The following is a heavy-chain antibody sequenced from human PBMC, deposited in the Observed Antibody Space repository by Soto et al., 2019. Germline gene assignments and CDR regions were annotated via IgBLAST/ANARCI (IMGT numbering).Heavy chain of an antibody. V-gene: IGHV3-48*03. J-gene: IGHJ4*02. D-gene: IGHD1-7*01. Sequence: GGSLRLSCEGSGFTFSSYEMHWVRQAPGKGLEWVSYISSSGSTKNYADSVKGRFTISRDNVKNSLYLQMNSLRAEDTAVYYCAKVYNWNYAHFDYWGQGTLVTVSS. CDR1: GFTFSSYE. CDR2: ISSSGSTK. CDR3: AKVYNWNYAHFDY.